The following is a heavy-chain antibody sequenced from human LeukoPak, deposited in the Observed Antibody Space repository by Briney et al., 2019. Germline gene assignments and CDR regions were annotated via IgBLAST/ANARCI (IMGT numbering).Heavy chain of an antibody. CDR2: ISAYNGNT. CDR3: ARIVVVPAAPHHFDY. D-gene: IGHD2-2*01. V-gene: IGHV1-18*01. Sequence: ASVKVSCKASGYTFTSCGISWVRQAPGQGLEWMGWISAYNGNTNYAQKLQGRVTMTTDTSTSTAYMELRSLRSDDTAVYYCARIVVVPAAPHHFDYWGQGTLVTVSS. J-gene: IGHJ4*02. CDR1: GYTFTSCG.